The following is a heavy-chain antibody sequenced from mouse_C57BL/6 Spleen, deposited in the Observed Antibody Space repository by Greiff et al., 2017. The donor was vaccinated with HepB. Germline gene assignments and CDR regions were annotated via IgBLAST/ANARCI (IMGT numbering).Heavy chain of an antibody. J-gene: IGHJ4*01. CDR1: GFNIKDDY. CDR2: IDPENGDT. V-gene: IGHV14-4*01. Sequence: EVQLQESGAELVRPGASVKLSCTASGFNIKDDYMHWVKQRPEQGLEWIGWIDPENGDTEYASKFQGKATITADTSSNTAYLQLSSLTSEDIAVYYCTRNYYAMDYWGQGTSVTVSS. CDR3: TRNYYAMDY.